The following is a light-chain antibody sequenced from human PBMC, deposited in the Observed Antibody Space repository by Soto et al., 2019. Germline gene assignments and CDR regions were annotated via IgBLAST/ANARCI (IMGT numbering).Light chain of an antibody. J-gene: IGKJ1*01. CDR2: SAS. Sequence: EIVLTQSPGTLSLSPGERATLSCRASQSISSSHLAWYQQKPGQAPRLLIYSASSRAAGIPDRFSGSGSGTDFTLTISSLQHEDFAVYYCKRSGCFGKGTKVDI. CDR1: QSISSSH. CDR3: KRSGC. V-gene: IGKV3-20*01.